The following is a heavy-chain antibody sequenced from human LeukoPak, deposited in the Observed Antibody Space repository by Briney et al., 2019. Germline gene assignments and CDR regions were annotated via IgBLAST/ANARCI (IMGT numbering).Heavy chain of an antibody. CDR2: ISSSDNTI. CDR1: GFTFSDYY. CDR3: ARRNAYCSSSSCSRASYYYYGMDV. D-gene: IGHD2-2*01. J-gene: IGHJ6*02. Sequence: GGSLILSCAASGFTFSDYYMSWIRQAPGKGLEWVSDISSSDNTINYADSVKGRFTISRDNAKNSLYLQMHSLRAKDTAVYYCARRNAYCSSSSCSRASYYYYGMDVCGQGTTVTVSS. V-gene: IGHV3-11*01.